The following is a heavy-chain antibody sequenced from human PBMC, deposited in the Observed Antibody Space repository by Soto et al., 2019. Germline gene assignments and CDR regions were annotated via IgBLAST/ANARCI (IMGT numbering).Heavy chain of an antibody. J-gene: IGHJ6*02. CDR3: ARFRGSYGMDV. CDR2: IIPILGIA. Sequence: QVQLVQSGAEVKKPGSSVKVSCKASGGTFRSYTISWVRQAPGQGLEWMGRIIPILGIANYAQKFQGRVTITADKSTSAAYMELSSLRAEDTAAYYCARFRGSYGMDVWGQGTTVTVSS. CDR1: GGTFRSYT. V-gene: IGHV1-69*02. D-gene: IGHD3-10*01.